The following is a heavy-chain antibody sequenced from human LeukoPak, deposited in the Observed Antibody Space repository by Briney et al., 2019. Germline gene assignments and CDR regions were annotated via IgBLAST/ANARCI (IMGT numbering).Heavy chain of an antibody. CDR1: GYTFTGYH. CDR3: TRDRNRCPDY. D-gene: IGHD1/OR15-1a*01. Sequence: GASVTVSCMASGYTFTGYHMQWVRQAPGQGVEWMGWINPNSGGTKYAQKFQGRVTMTRDTYISTAYMELSRLRSDDAAIYYCTRDRNRCPDYWGQGTLVTVSS. V-gene: IGHV1-2*02. CDR2: INPNSGGT. J-gene: IGHJ4*02.